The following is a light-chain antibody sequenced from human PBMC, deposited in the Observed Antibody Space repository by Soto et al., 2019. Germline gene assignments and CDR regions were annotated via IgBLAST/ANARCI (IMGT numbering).Light chain of an antibody. Sequence: EIVLTQSPATLSLSPGERATLSCRASQSVSSFLAWYQQKSGQAPRLLIYGASTRATGVPARFSGSGSGTDFTLTISRVEPEDFAVYYCQQFGTSSLVTFGPGTKVDIK. J-gene: IGKJ3*01. CDR3: QQFGTSSLVT. CDR1: QSVSSF. CDR2: GAS. V-gene: IGKV3-20*01.